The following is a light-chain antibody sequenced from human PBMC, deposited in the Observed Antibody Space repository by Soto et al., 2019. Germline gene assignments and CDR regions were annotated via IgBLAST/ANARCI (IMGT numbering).Light chain of an antibody. V-gene: IGKV3-20*01. Sequence: EIVLTQSPVTLSFSPGERATLSCRASQSVSSSYLAWYQQKPGQAPRLLIYGASSRATGITDRFSGSGSGTDFNLTISRLEPEDVAVYYCQEYGSSPLSLGGGTKVEIK. CDR2: GAS. CDR3: QEYGSSPLS. CDR1: QSVSSSY. J-gene: IGKJ4*01.